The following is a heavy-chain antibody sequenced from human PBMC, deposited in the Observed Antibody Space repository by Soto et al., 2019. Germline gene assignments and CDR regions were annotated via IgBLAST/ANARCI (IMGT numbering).Heavy chain of an antibody. CDR3: ARDTRGSGSYYMYYYYYMDV. CDR1: GYTFTSYG. V-gene: IGHV1-18*01. J-gene: IGHJ6*03. CDR2: ISAYNGNT. D-gene: IGHD3-10*01. Sequence: ASVKVSCKASGYTFTSYGISWVRQAPGQGLEWMGWISAYNGNTNYAQKLQGRVTMTTDPSTSTAYMELRSLRSDDTAVYYCARDTRGSGSYYMYYYYYMDVWGKGTTVTVSS.